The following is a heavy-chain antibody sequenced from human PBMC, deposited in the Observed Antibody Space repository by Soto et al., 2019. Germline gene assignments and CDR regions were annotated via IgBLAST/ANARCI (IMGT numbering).Heavy chain of an antibody. D-gene: IGHD6-6*01. J-gene: IGHJ4*02. CDR2: IDPDGSST. CDR1: GLTFSTYW. V-gene: IGHV3-74*01. CDR3: ATHGPYSTSSFDH. Sequence: EVQVVESGGDLVQPGGSLRLSCAASGLTFSTYWMHWVRQTPGKGLVWVSRIDPDGSSTSYADAVKGRFTISRDNAKNTLYLQMNTLRAEDTAVYYCATHGPYSTSSFDHWGQGTLVTVSS.